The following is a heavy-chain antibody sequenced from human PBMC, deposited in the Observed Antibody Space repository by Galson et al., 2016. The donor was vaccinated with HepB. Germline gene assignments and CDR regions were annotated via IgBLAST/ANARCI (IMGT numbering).Heavy chain of an antibody. Sequence: SLRLSCAASGFSFSTSGMSWVRQTPGRGLEWVSGITGSGAITHYADSVKGRFTISRDNSKNTLYLYMNSLRAGDTAVYFCAKASQGGWSFYYYMDVWGKGTTVTVS. CDR2: ITGSGAIT. CDR3: AKASQGGWSFYYYMDV. J-gene: IGHJ6*03. V-gene: IGHV3-23*01. D-gene: IGHD2-15*01. CDR1: GFSFSTSG.